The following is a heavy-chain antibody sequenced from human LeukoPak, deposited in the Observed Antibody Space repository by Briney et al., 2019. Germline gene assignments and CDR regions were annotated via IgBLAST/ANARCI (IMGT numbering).Heavy chain of an antibody. D-gene: IGHD3-9*01. CDR1: GGSVSSSLNY. J-gene: IGHJ4*02. CDR2: AYYTGST. Sequence: SETLSLTCTVSGGSVSSSLNYWGWIRQPPGKGLEWIGNAYYTGSTYSNPTLKSRVTMSVDTSKNQFSLKLSSVTAADTAVYYCARLTKGRYFDYIFDYWGQGTLLTVSS. V-gene: IGHV4-39*01. CDR3: ARLTKGRYFDYIFDY.